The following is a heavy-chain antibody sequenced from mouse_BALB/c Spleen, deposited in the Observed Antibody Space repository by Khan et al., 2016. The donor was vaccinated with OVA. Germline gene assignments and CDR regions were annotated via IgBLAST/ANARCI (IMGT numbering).Heavy chain of an antibody. Sequence: QVQLKQSGPGLVAPSQSLSITCTIFGFSLTNYGIHWVRQPPGKGLEWLVVIWSDGSTTYNSALKSRLTISKDNSKSQVFLKMNSLQTDDTAVYFCARQPYYHYNIMDYWGQGTSVTVSS. CDR2: IWSDGST. CDR1: GFSLTNYG. D-gene: IGHD2-10*01. V-gene: IGHV2-6-1*01. CDR3: ARQPYYHYNIMDY. J-gene: IGHJ4*01.